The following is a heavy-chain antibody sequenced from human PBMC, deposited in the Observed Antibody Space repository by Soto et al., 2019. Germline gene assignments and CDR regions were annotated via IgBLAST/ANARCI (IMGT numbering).Heavy chain of an antibody. D-gene: IGHD3-10*01. CDR3: ASGLYYYGSGTHDAFDI. Sequence: QVQLVQSGAEVKKPGASVKVSCKASGYTFTSYDINWVRQATGQGLEWMGWMNPNSGNTGYAQKFQGSATITRNPSISTGYVELSSLRSDDTAVYYCASGLYYYGSGTHDAFDIWGQGTMVTVSS. V-gene: IGHV1-8*01. CDR2: MNPNSGNT. J-gene: IGHJ3*02. CDR1: GYTFTSYD.